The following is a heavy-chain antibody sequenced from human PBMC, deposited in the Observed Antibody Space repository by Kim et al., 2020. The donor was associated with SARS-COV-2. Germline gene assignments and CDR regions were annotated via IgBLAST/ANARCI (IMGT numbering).Heavy chain of an antibody. J-gene: IGHJ4*02. D-gene: IGHD3-22*01. CDR1: GFTFSSYA. CDR3: AKVFEEGITIIVVARTTSYFGY. Sequence: GGSLRLSCAASGFTFSSYAMSWVRQAPGKGLEWVSAISGSGGSTYYADSVKGRFTISRDNSKNTLYLQMNSLRAEDTAVYYCAKVFEEGITIIVVARTTSYFGYWGQGTLVTVSS. CDR2: ISGSGGST. V-gene: IGHV3-23*01.